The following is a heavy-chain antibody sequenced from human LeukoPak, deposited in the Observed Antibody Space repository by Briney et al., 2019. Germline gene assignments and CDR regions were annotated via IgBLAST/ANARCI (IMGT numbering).Heavy chain of an antibody. V-gene: IGHV1-3*01. CDR3: ARAGSSGWYKDY. CDR1: GYTFTSYA. Sequence: ASVKVSCKASGYTFTSYAMHWVRQAPGQRLEWMGWINAGNGNTKYSQKFQGRVTITRDTSASTAYMELRSLRSDDTAVYYCARAGSSGWYKDYWGQGTLVTVSS. J-gene: IGHJ4*02. D-gene: IGHD6-19*01. CDR2: INAGNGNT.